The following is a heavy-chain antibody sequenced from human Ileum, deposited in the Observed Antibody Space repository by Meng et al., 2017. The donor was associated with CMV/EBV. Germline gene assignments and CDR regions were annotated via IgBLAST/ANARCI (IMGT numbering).Heavy chain of an antibody. Sequence: GSLRLSCTVSGGSISSNNFYWGWIRQPPGKGLEWIGSIYYSGSTDYNPSLKSRVSISVDTSKNQFSLKLSSVTAADTAVYYCARGGWYLDWGQGTLVTGSS. CDR1: GGSISSNNFY. CDR2: IYYSGST. D-gene: IGHD6-13*01. CDR3: ARGGWYLD. J-gene: IGHJ4*02. V-gene: IGHV4-39*07.